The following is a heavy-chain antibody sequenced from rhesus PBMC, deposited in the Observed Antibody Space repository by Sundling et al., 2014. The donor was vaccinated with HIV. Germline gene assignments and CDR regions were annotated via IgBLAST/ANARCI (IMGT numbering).Heavy chain of an antibody. D-gene: IGHD3-3*01. J-gene: IGHJ4*01. CDR1: GYTFSDYY. V-gene: IGHV1-138*01. CDR3: VTIFRLPH. Sequence: QVHLLQSGAEVKKPGSSVKVSCKTSGYTFSDYYIHWVRQAPGQGLEWMGRIDPKTGRTDYAQKFQGRVTMTRDTSTSTVYMELSSLRSEDTAIYYCVTIFRLPHWGQGVLVTVSS. CDR2: IDPKTGRT.